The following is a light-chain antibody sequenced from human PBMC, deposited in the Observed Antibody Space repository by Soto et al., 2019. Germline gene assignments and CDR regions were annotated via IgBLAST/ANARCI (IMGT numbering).Light chain of an antibody. CDR2: GAS. J-gene: IGKJ2*01. V-gene: IGKV3-20*01. CDR1: QTVSSSY. CDR3: HQYGSSPYT. Sequence: EIVLTQSAGTLSLSPGERATLSCRASQTVSSSYLAWYQQKPGQAPMVLIYGASSRATGIPDRFSGSGSGTDFTLTISRLEPEDFAVYYCHQYGSSPYTFGQGTKLEIK.